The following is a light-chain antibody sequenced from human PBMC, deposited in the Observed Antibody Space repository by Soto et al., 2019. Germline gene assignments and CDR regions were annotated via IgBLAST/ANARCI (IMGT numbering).Light chain of an antibody. CDR2: EGS. J-gene: IGLJ2*01. CDR1: SSDVGSYNL. Sequence: QSALTQPASVSGSPGPSITISCTGTSSDVGSYNLVSWYQQHPGKAPKLMMYEGSKRPSGVSNRFSGSKSVNTASLTISGLQAEDEAEYYCCSYAGSSTVVFGGGTTLT. V-gene: IGLV2-23*01. CDR3: CSYAGSSTVV.